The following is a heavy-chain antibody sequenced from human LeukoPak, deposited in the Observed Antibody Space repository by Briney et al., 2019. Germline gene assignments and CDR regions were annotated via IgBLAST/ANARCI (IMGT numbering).Heavy chain of an antibody. J-gene: IGHJ4*02. D-gene: IGHD6-13*01. CDR3: ARMDLSSSYDY. Sequence: GGSLRLSCAASGFTFSSYAMHWVRQAPGKGLEWVAVISYDGSNKYYADSVKGRLTISRDNSKNTLYLQMNSLRAEDTAVYYCARMDLSSSYDYWGQGTLVTVSS. V-gene: IGHV3-30-3*01. CDR1: GFTFSSYA. CDR2: ISYDGSNK.